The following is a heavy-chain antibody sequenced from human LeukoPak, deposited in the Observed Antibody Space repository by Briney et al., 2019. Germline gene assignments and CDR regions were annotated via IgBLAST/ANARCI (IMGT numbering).Heavy chain of an antibody. J-gene: IGHJ4*02. D-gene: IGHD2-15*01. Sequence: HSGSTYYNPSLKSRVTISVDTSKNQFSLKLSSVTAADTAVYYCARVAGYCSGGSCYEDYWGQGTLVTVFS. CDR2: HSGST. V-gene: IGHV4-30-2*04. CDR3: ARVAGYCSGGSCYEDY.